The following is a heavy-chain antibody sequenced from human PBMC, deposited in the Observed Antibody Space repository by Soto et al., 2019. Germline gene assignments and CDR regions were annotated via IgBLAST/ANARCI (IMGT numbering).Heavy chain of an antibody. Sequence: QVQLVESGGGVVQPGRSLRLSCAASGFTFSSYAMHWVRQAPGKGLEWVAVISYDGSNKYYADSVKGRFTISRDNSKNTLYLQMNSLRAEDTAVYYCARDQGYCSSTSCYKGGDAFDIWGQGTMVTVSS. D-gene: IGHD2-2*02. CDR1: GFTFSSYA. CDR2: ISYDGSNK. CDR3: ARDQGYCSSTSCYKGGDAFDI. V-gene: IGHV3-30-3*01. J-gene: IGHJ3*02.